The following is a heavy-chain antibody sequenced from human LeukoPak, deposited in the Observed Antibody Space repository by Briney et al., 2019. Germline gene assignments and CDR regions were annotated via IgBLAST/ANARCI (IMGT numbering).Heavy chain of an antibody. Sequence: ASVKVSCKASGYTFTSYYMRWVRQAPGQGPEWMGIINPSSGSTSYAQKFQGRVIMTRDTSTSTVYMELSSLRREDTAVYYCASRRDGYNLYDAFDIWGQGAMVTVSS. J-gene: IGHJ3*02. D-gene: IGHD5-24*01. CDR2: INPSSGST. CDR1: GYTFTSYY. V-gene: IGHV1-46*01. CDR3: ASRRDGYNLYDAFDI.